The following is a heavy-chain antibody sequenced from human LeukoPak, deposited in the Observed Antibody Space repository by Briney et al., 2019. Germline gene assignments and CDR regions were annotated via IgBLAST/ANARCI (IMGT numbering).Heavy chain of an antibody. CDR2: INPNSGGT. D-gene: IGHD5-18*01. CDR1: GYTFGNYG. V-gene: IGHV1-2*02. CDR3: VASFSVTPFAS. J-gene: IGHJ5*02. Sequence: ASVKVSCKAAGYTFGNYGIKWVRQAPGQGLEWMGWINPNSGGTNYAQKFQGRVTMTRDTSISTAYMELSRLRSDDTAVYYCVASFSVTPFASWGQGTLVTVSS.